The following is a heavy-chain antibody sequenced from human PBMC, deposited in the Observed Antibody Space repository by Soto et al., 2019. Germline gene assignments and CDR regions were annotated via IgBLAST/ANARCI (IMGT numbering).Heavy chain of an antibody. CDR2: ISYDGSNK. D-gene: IGHD6-19*01. CDR3: ARTTTVAGTPEFDY. CDR1: GFTFSSFN. J-gene: IGHJ4*02. Sequence: QVQLLESGGGVVQPGRSLRVSCAASGFTFSSFNMHWVRQAPGKGLEWVALISYDGSNKYVDSVKGRFTISRDNSENTLYLQMNSLRAEDTAVYYCARTTTVAGTPEFDYWGQGTLVTVSS. V-gene: IGHV3-30-3*01.